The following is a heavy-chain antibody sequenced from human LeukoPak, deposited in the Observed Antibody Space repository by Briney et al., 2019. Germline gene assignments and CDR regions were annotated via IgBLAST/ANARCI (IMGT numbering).Heavy chain of an antibody. CDR1: GNTFSSCY. Sequence: ASVKVSCKASGNTFSSCYMHWVRQAPGQGLEWMGIINPSGGNTNYAQKFQGRVTITADKSTTTAYLEVSGLKSEDTAVYFCARMEGYSYSANWGQGTLITVSS. V-gene: IGHV1-46*01. J-gene: IGHJ4*02. CDR3: ARMEGYSYSAN. CDR2: INPSGGNT. D-gene: IGHD3-10*01.